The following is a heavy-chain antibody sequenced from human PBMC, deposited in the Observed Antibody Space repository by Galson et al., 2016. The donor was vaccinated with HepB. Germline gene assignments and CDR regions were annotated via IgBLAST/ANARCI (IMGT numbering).Heavy chain of an antibody. CDR2: ISGSGPTI. CDR3: AIGILESTALPHFFDN. V-gene: IGHV3-48*04. CDR1: GFSFNAYS. J-gene: IGHJ4*02. Sequence: SLRLSCAASGFSFNAYSMNWVRQAPGKGLEWISYISGSGPTIISADSARGRITISRDNAKNSVPLQMKSLRAEDTAVYYCAIGILESTALPHFFDNWGRGSLVTVAS. D-gene: IGHD3-3*01.